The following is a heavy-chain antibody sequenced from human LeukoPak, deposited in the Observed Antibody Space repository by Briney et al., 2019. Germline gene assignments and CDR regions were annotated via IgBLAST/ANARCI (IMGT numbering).Heavy chain of an antibody. CDR3: ARSAAGVDY. V-gene: IGHV4-34*01. Sequence: PSETLSLTCTVSGGSISPYYWGWIRQPPGKGLEWIGEINHSGSTNYNPSLKSRVTISVDTSKNQFSLKLSSVTAADTAVYYCARSAAGVDYWGQGTLVTVSS. J-gene: IGHJ4*02. CDR2: INHSGST. D-gene: IGHD6-13*01. CDR1: GGSISPYY.